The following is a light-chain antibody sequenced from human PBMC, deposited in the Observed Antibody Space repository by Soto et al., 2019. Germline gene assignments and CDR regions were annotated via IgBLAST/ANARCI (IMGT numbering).Light chain of an antibody. V-gene: IGLV2-23*02. Sequence: QSALTQPASVSGSPGQSITISCAGHSSDVGSYNLVSWYQQHPGKAPQLMIFEVNKRPSGVSDRFSGSKSGNTACLTISGLQAEDEADYYCCSYAGSSTFVPFGGGTKLTVL. J-gene: IGLJ2*01. CDR2: EVN. CDR1: SSDVGSYNL. CDR3: CSYAGSSTFVP.